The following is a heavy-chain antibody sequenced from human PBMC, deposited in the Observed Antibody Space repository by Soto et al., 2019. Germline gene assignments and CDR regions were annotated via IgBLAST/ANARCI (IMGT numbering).Heavy chain of an antibody. Sequence: QVQLQQWGAGLLKPSETLSLTCAVYGGSFSGYIWTWIRQTPGKGLQWIGQINHSGSANYNPSLNSRVTISVHPSNSQFSLELGSVTAADTAVYYCARGLISGSHYSGGWYYFDSWGQGTQVTVSS. CDR1: GGSFSGYI. J-gene: IGHJ4*02. CDR3: ARGLISGSHYSGGWYYFDS. D-gene: IGHD1-26*01. CDR2: INHSGSA. V-gene: IGHV4-34*01.